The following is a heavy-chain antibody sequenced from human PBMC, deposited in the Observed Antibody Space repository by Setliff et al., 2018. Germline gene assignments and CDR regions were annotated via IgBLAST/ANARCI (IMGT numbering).Heavy chain of an antibody. CDR1: GASITSYY. CDR3: ASWGSAIAFDL. Sequence: LSLTCSVSGASITSYYWSWIRQPPGKGLEWIAYIHNNGRIKYNPALKGRVTISLDTSKNQFSLKLSSVTAADTAIYYCASWGSAIAFDLWGQGTVVTVSS. D-gene: IGHD3-16*01. CDR2: IHNNGRI. V-gene: IGHV4-59*12. J-gene: IGHJ3*01.